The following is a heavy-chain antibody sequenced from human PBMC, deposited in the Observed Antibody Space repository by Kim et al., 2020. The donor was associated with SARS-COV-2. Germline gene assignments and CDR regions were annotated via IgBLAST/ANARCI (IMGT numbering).Heavy chain of an antibody. Sequence: ASVKVSCKASGGTFSNCAINWVRQAPGQGLEWMGGIIPPFGTTNYEQKFQGRVTFTADEFTTTAHMDLTSLRSEDTAVYYCARAGHTGNGYDGYGAFDIWGQGTMVTVSS. CDR3: ARAGHTGNGYDGYGAFDI. CDR2: IIPPFGTT. D-gene: IGHD5-12*01. J-gene: IGHJ3*02. V-gene: IGHV1-69*13. CDR1: GGTFSNCA.